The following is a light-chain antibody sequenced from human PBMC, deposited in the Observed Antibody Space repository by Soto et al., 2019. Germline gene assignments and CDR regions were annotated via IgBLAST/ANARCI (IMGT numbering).Light chain of an antibody. CDR3: QQRSNWPPLT. Sequence: VLTQSPATLSLSPGERATLSCSARQSVRSYLAWYQQKPGQAPRLLIYDASNRATGIPARFSGSGSGTDFTLTISSLEPEDFAVYYCQQRSNWPPLTFGGGTKVEIK. V-gene: IGKV3-11*01. CDR1: QSVRSY. J-gene: IGKJ4*01. CDR2: DAS.